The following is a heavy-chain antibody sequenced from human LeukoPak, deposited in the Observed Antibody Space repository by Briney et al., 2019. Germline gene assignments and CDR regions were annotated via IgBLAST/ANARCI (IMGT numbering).Heavy chain of an antibody. D-gene: IGHD2-8*01. CDR2: IKQDGSEK. CDR1: GFTFSMYW. J-gene: IGHJ4*02. CDR3: ARDRILMVFAPYFDY. Sequence: GGSLRLSCAASGFTFSMYWMSWVRQAPGKGLEWVANIKQDGSEKYYVGSVKGRFTISRDNAKNSLYLQMNSLRAEDTAVYYCARDRILMVFAPYFDYWGQGSLVTVSS. V-gene: IGHV3-7*01.